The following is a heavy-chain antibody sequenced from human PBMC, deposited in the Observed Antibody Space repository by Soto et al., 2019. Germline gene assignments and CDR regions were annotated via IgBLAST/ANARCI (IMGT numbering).Heavy chain of an antibody. Sequence: PGGSLRLSCAASGFTFSSYSMNWVRQAPGKGLEWVSYISSSSSTIYYADSVKGRFTISRDNAKNSLYLQMNSLRAEDTAVYYCARYPIYCSSTSCYLNAFDIWGQGTMVTVSS. CDR3: ARYPIYCSSTSCYLNAFDI. J-gene: IGHJ3*02. D-gene: IGHD2-2*01. V-gene: IGHV3-48*01. CDR2: ISSSSSTI. CDR1: GFTFSSYS.